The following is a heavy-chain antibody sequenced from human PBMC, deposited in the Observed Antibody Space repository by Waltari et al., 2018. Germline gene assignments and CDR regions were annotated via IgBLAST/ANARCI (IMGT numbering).Heavy chain of an antibody. CDR2: INHSGST. Sequence: QVQLQQWGAGLLKPSETLSLTCAVYGWSLSCYYWSWTRQPPGKGLEWIGEINHSGSTNYNPSLKSRVTISVDTSKNQFSLKLSSVTAADTAVYYCASLIVGATTVDYWGQGTLVTVSS. CDR1: GWSLSCYY. J-gene: IGHJ4*02. D-gene: IGHD1-26*01. V-gene: IGHV4-34*01. CDR3: ASLIVGATTVDY.